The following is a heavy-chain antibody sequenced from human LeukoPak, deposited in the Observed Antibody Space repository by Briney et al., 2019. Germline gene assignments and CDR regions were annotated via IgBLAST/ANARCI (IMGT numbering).Heavy chain of an antibody. CDR2: IDSSSYT. V-gene: IGHV3-21*05. D-gene: IGHD2-8*01. CDR3: ARDPNGNPDFDY. Sequence: PGGSLRLSCKVSGFSFSNYGMDWVRQAPGKGLKWLSFIDSSSYTSYADSVKGRFTISRDNAENSLYLQMSSLTVEDTAVYYCARDPNGNPDFDYWGQGTLVTVSS. CDR1: GFSFSNYG. J-gene: IGHJ4*02.